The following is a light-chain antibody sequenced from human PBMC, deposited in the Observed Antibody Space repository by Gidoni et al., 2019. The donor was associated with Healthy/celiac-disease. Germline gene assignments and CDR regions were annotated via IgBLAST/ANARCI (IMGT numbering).Light chain of an antibody. CDR1: SSDVGSYNL. CDR2: EGN. J-gene: IGLJ1*01. Sequence: QSALTQPASVSGSPGQSITISCTGTSSDVGSYNLVSWYQQHPGKAPKLMIYEGNRRPSGVSNRFSGSKSGNMASLTISGLQAEDEADYYCCSYAGSSTHYVFGTGTKVTVL. CDR3: CSYAGSSTHYV. V-gene: IGLV2-23*01.